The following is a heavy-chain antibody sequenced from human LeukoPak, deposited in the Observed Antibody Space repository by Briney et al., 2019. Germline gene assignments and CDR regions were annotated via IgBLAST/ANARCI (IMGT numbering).Heavy chain of an antibody. D-gene: IGHD6-19*01. CDR3: ARGSKFGSGWYYFDY. CDR1: GFTFSSYA. Sequence: GGSLRLSCAASGFTFSSYAMSWVRQAPGKGLEWVSAISSSGGSTYYADSVKGRFTISRDNSKNTLYLQMNSLRAEDTAVYYCARGSKFGSGWYYFDYWGQGTLVTVSS. J-gene: IGHJ4*02. V-gene: IGHV3-23*01. CDR2: ISSSGGST.